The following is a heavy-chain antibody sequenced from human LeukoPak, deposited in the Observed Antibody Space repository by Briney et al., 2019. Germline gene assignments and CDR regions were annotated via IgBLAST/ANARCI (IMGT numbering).Heavy chain of an antibody. Sequence: SVKVSCKASGGTVSSHAISWVRQAPGQGLEWMGGIDPIFGRANYAQKFLGRVTITADESTSTAYMELSSLRSEDTAVYYCARGKRITIFGVVIYRAFDIWGQGTMVTVSS. CDR3: ARGKRITIFGVVIYRAFDI. CDR2: IDPIFGRA. V-gene: IGHV1-69*01. D-gene: IGHD3-3*01. CDR1: GGTVSSHA. J-gene: IGHJ3*02.